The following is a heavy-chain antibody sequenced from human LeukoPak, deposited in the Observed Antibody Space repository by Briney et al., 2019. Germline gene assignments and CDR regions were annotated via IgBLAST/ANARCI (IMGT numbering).Heavy chain of an antibody. CDR1: GFTFSSYA. J-gene: IGHJ3*02. Sequence: SGGSLRLSCAASGFTFSSYAMSWVRQAPGKGLEWVAFIRYDGTNKYYADSVKGRFTISRDNSKNTLYLQMNSLRAEDTAVYYCAKEGGYCSSTSCYPGAFDIWGQGTMVTVSS. D-gene: IGHD2-2*03. V-gene: IGHV3-30*02. CDR3: AKEGGYCSSTSCYPGAFDI. CDR2: IRYDGTNK.